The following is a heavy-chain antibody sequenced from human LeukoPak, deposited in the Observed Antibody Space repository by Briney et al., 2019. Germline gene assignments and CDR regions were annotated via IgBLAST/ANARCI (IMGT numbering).Heavy chain of an antibody. CDR3: AREVLRGFDP. V-gene: IGHV3-48*03. CDR2: ISSSGSTI. D-gene: IGHD4-17*01. Sequence: PGGSLRLSCAASGFTFSSHEMNWVRQAPGKGLEWVSYISSSGSTIYYADSVKGRFTISRDNAKNSLYLQMNSLRAEDTAVYYCAREVLRGFDPWGQGTLVTVSS. CDR1: GFTFSSHE. J-gene: IGHJ5*02.